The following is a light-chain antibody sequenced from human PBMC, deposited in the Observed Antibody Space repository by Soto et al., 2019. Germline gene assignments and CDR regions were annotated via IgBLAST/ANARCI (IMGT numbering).Light chain of an antibody. V-gene: IGKV3D-20*02. J-gene: IGKJ1*01. CDR1: QGVSSSY. Sequence: EIVLTQSPCTLSLSPGERATLSCRASQGVSSSYLAWYQQKPGQAPRLLIYGASSRATGIPDRFSGSGSGTDFTLTITSLEPEDFAVYYCQQRSNWPHTFGQGTKVDIK. CDR2: GAS. CDR3: QQRSNWPHT.